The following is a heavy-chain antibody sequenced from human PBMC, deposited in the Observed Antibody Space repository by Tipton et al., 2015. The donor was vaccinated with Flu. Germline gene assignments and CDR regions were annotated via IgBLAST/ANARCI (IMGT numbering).Heavy chain of an antibody. J-gene: IGHJ4*02. CDR3: ARSTYYYGSGSSDY. CDR1: GYSIRSGYY. D-gene: IGHD3-10*01. Sequence: TLSLTCSVSGYSIRSGYYWGWIRQPPGKGLEWIGCISHSGRTYYNPSLKSRVTISVDTAKNQFSQRLSSVTAADTAVYYCARSTYYYGSGSSDYWGQGTLVTVSS. CDR2: ISHSGRT. V-gene: IGHV4-38-2*02.